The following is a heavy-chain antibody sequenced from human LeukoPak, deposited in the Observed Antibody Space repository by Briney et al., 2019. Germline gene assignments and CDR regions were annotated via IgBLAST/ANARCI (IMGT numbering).Heavy chain of an antibody. Sequence: SETLSLTCAVSGGSISSGGYSWSWIRQPPGKGLEWIGYIYHSGSTYYNLSLKSRVTISVDRSKNQFSLKLSSVTAADTAVYYCASSIRPRSFDYWGQGTLVTVSS. CDR3: ASSIRPRSFDY. CDR1: GGSISSGGYS. V-gene: IGHV4-30-2*01. J-gene: IGHJ4*02. CDR2: IYHSGST.